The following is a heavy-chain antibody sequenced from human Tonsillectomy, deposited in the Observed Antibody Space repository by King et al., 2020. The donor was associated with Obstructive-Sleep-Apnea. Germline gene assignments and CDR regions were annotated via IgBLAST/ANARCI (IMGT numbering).Heavy chain of an antibody. Sequence: VQLVESGGGLVQPGGSLRLSCAASGFTFSSYSMNWVRQAPGKGLEWVSYISSSSSTLYYADSVKGRFTISRDNAKNSLYLQMNSLRAEDTAVYYCARLGVEKNAFDIWGQGTMVTVSS. V-gene: IGHV3-48*04. D-gene: IGHD2-21*01. CDR2: ISSSSSTL. CDR3: ARLGVEKNAFDI. CDR1: GFTFSSYS. J-gene: IGHJ3*02.